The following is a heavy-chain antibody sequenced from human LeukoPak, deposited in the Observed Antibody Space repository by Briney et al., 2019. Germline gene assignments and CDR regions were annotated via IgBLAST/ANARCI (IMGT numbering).Heavy chain of an antibody. CDR3: ARLITGTTTAFDI. D-gene: IGHD1-7*01. V-gene: IGHV4-4*07. J-gene: IGHJ3*02. CDR1: GGSISGYY. CDR2: VNTSGST. Sequence: SETLSLTCSVSGGSISGYYWTWIRQPAGKGLEWIGRVNTSGSTHYNPSLKTRLTMSVDTSKNQFSLKLSSVTAADTAVYYCARLITGTTTAFDIWGQGTMVTVSS.